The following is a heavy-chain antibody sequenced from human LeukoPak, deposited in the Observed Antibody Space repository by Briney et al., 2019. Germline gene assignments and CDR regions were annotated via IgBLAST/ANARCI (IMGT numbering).Heavy chain of an antibody. V-gene: IGHV1-69*02. J-gene: IGHJ4*02. CDR2: IITILGIA. CDR1: GGTFSSYT. Sequence: ASVKVSCKASGGTFSSYTISWVRQAPGQGLEWMGRIITILGIANYAQKFQGRVTITADKSTSTAYMELSSLRSEDTAVDYCPRGGGDGYNALGDWGQGTLVTVSS. D-gene: IGHD5-24*01. CDR3: PRGGGDGYNALGD.